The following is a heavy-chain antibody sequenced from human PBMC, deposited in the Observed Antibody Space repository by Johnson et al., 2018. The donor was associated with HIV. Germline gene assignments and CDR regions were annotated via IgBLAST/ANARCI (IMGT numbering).Heavy chain of an antibody. Sequence: QVQLVESGGGVVQPGRSLRLSCAASGFTFSSYAIHWVRQAPGKGLEWVAVISYDGSTTYYADSVKGRFTISRDNSKNTLYLQMNTLRAEDTAVYYCAKSTQASIVRESGPYGAFDIWGQGTMVTVSS. CDR2: ISYDGSTT. CDR1: GFTFSSYA. V-gene: IGHV3-30-3*02. D-gene: IGHD3-10*01. J-gene: IGHJ3*02. CDR3: AKSTQASIVRESGPYGAFDI.